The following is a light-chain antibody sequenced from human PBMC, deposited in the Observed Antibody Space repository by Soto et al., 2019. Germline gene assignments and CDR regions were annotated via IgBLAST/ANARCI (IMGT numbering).Light chain of an antibody. CDR2: INSDGSH. CDR3: QTWGTGSWF. V-gene: IGLV4-69*02. J-gene: IGLJ3*02. Sequence: QLVLTQSPSASASLGASVKLTCTLSSGHSSYAIAWHQQQPEKGPRYLMKINSDGSHSKGDGIPDRFSGSSSGAERHLTISSLQSEDEADYYCQTWGTGSWFFGGGTKLTVL. CDR1: SGHSSYA.